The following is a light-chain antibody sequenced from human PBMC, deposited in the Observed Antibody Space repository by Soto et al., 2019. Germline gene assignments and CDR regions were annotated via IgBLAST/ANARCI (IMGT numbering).Light chain of an antibody. CDR1: ESIYSW. CDR2: KTS. V-gene: IGKV1-5*03. J-gene: IGKJ1*01. CDR3: QEYNTISRT. Sequence: IQMTQSPATVSASVGDTVTITCRASESIYSWLAWYKQIPGKAPQLLIYKTSTLQGGVPSRFSGSGSEAEYTLPINSLQPDDFATYYCQEYNTISRTFGQGTRV.